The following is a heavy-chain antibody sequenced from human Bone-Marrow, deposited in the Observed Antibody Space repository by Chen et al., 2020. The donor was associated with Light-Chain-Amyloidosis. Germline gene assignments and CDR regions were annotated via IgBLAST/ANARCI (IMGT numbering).Heavy chain of an antibody. D-gene: IGHD6-19*01. V-gene: IGHV3-9*01. J-gene: IGHJ4*02. CDR2: ISWNGGSI. CDR3: AKDMVFAGRSSGWYPPRGVFDY. Sequence: EVQLVESGGGLVQPGRSLRISCAASGFTFDDYAMHWVRHAPGKGLEWVSGISWNGGSIGYADSVKGRFTISRDNAKNSLYLQMNSLRAEDTALYYCAKDMVFAGRSSGWYPPRGVFDYWGQGTLVTVSS. CDR1: GFTFDDYA.